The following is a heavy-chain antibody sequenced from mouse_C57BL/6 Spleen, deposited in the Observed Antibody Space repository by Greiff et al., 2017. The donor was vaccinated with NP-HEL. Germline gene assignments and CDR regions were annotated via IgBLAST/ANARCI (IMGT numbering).Heavy chain of an antibody. CDR1: GFTFSDYG. CDR2: ISSGRSTI. CDR3: ARPYDFYAMDY. J-gene: IGHJ4*01. V-gene: IGHV5-17*01. Sequence: EVKLMESGGGLVKPGGSLKLSCAASGFTFSDYGMHWVRQAPEKGLEWVAYISSGRSTIYYAATVKGRFTISRDNAKNTRFLQMTSLRSEDTAMYYCARPYDFYAMDYWGQGTSVTVSS. D-gene: IGHD6-5*01.